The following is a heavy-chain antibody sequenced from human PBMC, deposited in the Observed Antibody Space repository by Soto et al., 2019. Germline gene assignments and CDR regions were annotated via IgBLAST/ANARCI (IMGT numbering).Heavy chain of an antibody. V-gene: IGHV3-74*03. Sequence: EVQLVESGGDLIQPGGSLRISCAASGFTFSGHWMHWVRQVPGKGLEWVSRINTDGGSSAYADSVKGRFTISRDNSKNTLYLQMNGLRAEDTAVYYCAREAGYCSRTSCYRRAFDTWGQGTTVTVS. J-gene: IGHJ3*02. D-gene: IGHD2-2*01. CDR3: AREAGYCSRTSCYRRAFDT. CDR1: GFTFSGHW. CDR2: INTDGGSS.